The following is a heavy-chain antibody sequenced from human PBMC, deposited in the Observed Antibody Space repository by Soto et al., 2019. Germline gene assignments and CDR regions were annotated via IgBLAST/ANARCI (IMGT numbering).Heavy chain of an antibody. J-gene: IGHJ4*02. D-gene: IGHD2-21*01. CDR3: AKGADGVIIWRTTFDS. CDR1: GFTFSAYH. V-gene: IGHV3-23*01. CDR2: LSGRGDRT. Sequence: EVQLLESGGGLVQPGGSLRLSCAVSGFTFSAYHMSWVRQIPGKGLEWVSGLSGRGDRTYDADSVRGRFTISRDNSKNTLDLQMNSLRVEDTAVYYCAKGADGVIIWRTTFDSWGQGTLVTVSS.